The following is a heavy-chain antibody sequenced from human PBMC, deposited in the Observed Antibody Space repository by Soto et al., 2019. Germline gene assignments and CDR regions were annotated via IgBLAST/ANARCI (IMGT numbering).Heavy chain of an antibody. Sequence: PSETLSLTCAVSGGSFSGYYWCWIRQPPGKGLEWVGNIYYLGNTYYNPSLGSRVTISVDTSKNQFSLKLRSVTAADTAVFYCAGLYPYESSGYHLNYWGQGTLVTVSS. V-gene: IGHV4-59*04. CDR2: IYYLGNT. D-gene: IGHD3-22*01. CDR1: GGSFSGYY. J-gene: IGHJ4*02. CDR3: AGLYPYESSGYHLNY.